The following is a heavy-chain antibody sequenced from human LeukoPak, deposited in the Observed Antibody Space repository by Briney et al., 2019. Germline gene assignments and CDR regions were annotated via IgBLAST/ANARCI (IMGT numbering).Heavy chain of an antibody. CDR3: ARDKNWFDP. J-gene: IGHJ5*02. Sequence: SETLSLTCTVSGGSISSYYWSWIRQPPGKGLEWIGYIYYSGSTNYNPSLKSRVTISVDTSKNQFSLKLSSVTAADTAVYYCARDKNWFDPWGQGTLVTVSS. CDR1: GGSISSYY. V-gene: IGHV4-59*01. CDR2: IYYSGST.